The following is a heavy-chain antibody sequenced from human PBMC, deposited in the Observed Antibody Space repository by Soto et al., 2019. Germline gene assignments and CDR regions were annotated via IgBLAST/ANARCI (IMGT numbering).Heavy chain of an antibody. CDR1: GFSFSRYS. Sequence: AAGFSFSRYSINWVLQAPGRGREWCSSISSTTDYIYYADSMKGRFTVSRDNAKNSVYLDMNSLSAEDTAVYYCARESEDLTSNFDYWGQGTLVTVSS. CDR2: ISSTTDYI. CDR3: ARESEDLTSNFDY. V-gene: IGHV3-21*01. J-gene: IGHJ4*02.